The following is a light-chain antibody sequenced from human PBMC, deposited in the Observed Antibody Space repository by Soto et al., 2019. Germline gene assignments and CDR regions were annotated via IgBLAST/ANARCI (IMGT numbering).Light chain of an antibody. V-gene: IGKV1-12*02. CDR3: HQGYRFPWT. CDR2: AAS. J-gene: IGKJ1*01. CDR1: QGISSW. Sequence: DIQMTQSPSSVSASVGDRVIITCRASQGISSWLAWYQRKPGKAPKLLIFAASTLQNGVPQRFSGSGSGTDFTLTISSLQPEDFATYYCHQGYRFPWTFGQGTKVEMK.